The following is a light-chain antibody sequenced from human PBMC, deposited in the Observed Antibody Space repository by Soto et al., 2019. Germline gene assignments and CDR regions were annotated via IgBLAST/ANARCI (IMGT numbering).Light chain of an antibody. CDR3: QQYNNWPYT. CDR1: QTVSSN. Sequence: EIVMTQSPATLSVSPGGSATLSCRASQTVSSNFAWYRQKPGQAPTLVIYRASTRATGIPARFGGSGSGTEFSLTISSLQSEDFAVYYWQQYNNWPYTFGQGTKLEIK. V-gene: IGKV3-15*01. CDR2: RAS. J-gene: IGKJ2*01.